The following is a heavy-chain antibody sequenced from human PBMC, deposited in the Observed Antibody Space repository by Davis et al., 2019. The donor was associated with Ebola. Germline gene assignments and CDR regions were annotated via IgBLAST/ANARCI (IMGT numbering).Heavy chain of an antibody. CDR3: ARGRYPTSSLDY. CDR2: ISGYEDNT. CDR1: GYTFTSYG. J-gene: IGHJ4*02. D-gene: IGHD6-6*01. Sequence: AASVKVSCKASGYTFTSYGISWVRQAPGQGLEWMGWISGYEDNTNYAPRFQGRITLTKDRATSTAYMELRSLISDDTAVYYCARGRYPTSSLDYWGQGTLVTVSS. V-gene: IGHV1-18*01.